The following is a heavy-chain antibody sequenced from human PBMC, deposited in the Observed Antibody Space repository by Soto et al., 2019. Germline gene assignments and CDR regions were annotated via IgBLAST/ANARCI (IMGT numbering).Heavy chain of an antibody. CDR2: IYYTGST. D-gene: IGHD6-13*01. CDR3: ARQSSLAAVVD. V-gene: IGHV4-59*08. CDR1: GDSISGYS. Sequence: QVQLQESGPGLVKPSETLSLTCTVSGDSISGYSWSWIRQPPGKGLEWIGYIYYTGSTNYIPSLMSRVTISVDTSKNQFSLKLSSVTAADTAVYYCARQSSLAAVVDWGQGTLVTVSS. J-gene: IGHJ4*02.